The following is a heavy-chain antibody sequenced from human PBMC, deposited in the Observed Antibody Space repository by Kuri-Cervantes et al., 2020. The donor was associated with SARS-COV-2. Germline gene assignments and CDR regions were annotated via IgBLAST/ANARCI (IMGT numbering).Heavy chain of an antibody. V-gene: IGHV1-69*06. D-gene: IGHD3-3*01. Sequence: SVKVSCKASGGTFSSYAISWVRQAPGQGLEWMGGIIPTFGTANYAQKFQGRVTMTEDTSTDTAYMELSSLRSEDTAVYYCARVKYYDFWSGYYFTGDQSPKYYMDVWGKGTTVTVSS. CDR3: ARVKYYDFWSGYYFTGDQSPKYYMDV. CDR1: GGTFSSYA. CDR2: IIPTFGTA. J-gene: IGHJ6*03.